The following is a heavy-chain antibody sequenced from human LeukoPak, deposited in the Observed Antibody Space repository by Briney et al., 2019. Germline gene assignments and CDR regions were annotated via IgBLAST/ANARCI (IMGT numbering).Heavy chain of an antibody. CDR1: GGSISSYY. J-gene: IGHJ3*02. D-gene: IGHD1-1*01. CDR3: ARYVGTTGAFDI. CDR2: IYTSGST. V-gene: IGHV4-4*09. Sequence: SETLSLTCTVSGGSISSYYWSWIRQPPGKGLEWIGYIYTSGSTNYNPSLKSRVTISVDTSKNQFSLKLSSVTAADTAVYYCARYVGTTGAFDIWGQGTMVTVSS.